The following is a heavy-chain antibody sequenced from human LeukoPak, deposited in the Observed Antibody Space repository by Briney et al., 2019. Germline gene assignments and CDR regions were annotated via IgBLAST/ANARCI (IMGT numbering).Heavy chain of an antibody. J-gene: IGHJ5*02. CDR2: ISWNSGSI. V-gene: IGHV3-9*01. D-gene: IGHD3-22*01. CDR1: GFTFNDYA. Sequence: PGGSLRLSCAASGFTFNDYAMHWVRQAPGKGLEWVSGISWNSGSIGYADSVKGRFTISRDNAKNSLYLQMNSLRAEDTALYYCAKDMSLIGDGFDPWGQGTLVTVSS. CDR3: AKDMSLIGDGFDP.